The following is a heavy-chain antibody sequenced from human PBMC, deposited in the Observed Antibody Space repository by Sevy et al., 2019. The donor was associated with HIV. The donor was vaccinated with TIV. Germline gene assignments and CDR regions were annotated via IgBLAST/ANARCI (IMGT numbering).Heavy chain of an antibody. D-gene: IGHD3-16*01. Sequence: ASVKVSCTASGYSFSDYWIHWVRQAPGRGLEWMGWINPKNGGTHSAQTFQGKITMTADTSMNTAYMELWSLTFDDTAVYYCSTKDDWGVTARLGGFDLWGQGTLVTVSS. V-gene: IGHV1-2*02. CDR2: INPKNGGT. J-gene: IGHJ3*01. CDR3: STKDDWGVTARLGGFDL. CDR1: GYSFSDYW.